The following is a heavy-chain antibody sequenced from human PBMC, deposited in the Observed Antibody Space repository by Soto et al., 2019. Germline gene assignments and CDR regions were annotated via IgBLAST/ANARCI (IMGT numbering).Heavy chain of an antibody. D-gene: IGHD5-12*01. J-gene: IGHJ4*02. Sequence: GGSLRLSCSASGFTFSGSAMHWVRQASGKGLEWVGRIRNKANNYATAYAASVRGRFTISRDDSKNTAYLQMNSLKTEDTAVYYCKASAYDKFLDYWAQGRLVTVSS. V-gene: IGHV3-73*01. CDR1: GFTFSGSA. CDR3: KASAYDKFLDY. CDR2: IRNKANNYAT.